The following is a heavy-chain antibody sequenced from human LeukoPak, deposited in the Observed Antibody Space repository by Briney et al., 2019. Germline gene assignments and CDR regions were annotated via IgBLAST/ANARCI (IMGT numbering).Heavy chain of an antibody. D-gene: IGHD2-15*01. V-gene: IGHV3-11*01. J-gene: IGHJ6*03. CDR2: ISRSGSTK. Sequence: PGGSLRFSCAASGFTFSDYNMRWNRQAPGKGLEWVSSISRSGSTKYYAGSVKGRFTISRDNAKNSLFLQMNSLRAEDTAVYYCARVLRYCSGGNCYSGGLGYMDVWGKGTTVTISS. CDR1: GFTFSDYN. CDR3: ARVLRYCSGGNCYSGGLGYMDV.